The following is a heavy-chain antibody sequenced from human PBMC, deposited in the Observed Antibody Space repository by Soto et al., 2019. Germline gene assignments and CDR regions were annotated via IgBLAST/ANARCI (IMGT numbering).Heavy chain of an antibody. CDR1: GYSISSGYY. CDR3: ARDRRISRAPYNWFDP. CDR2: IYHSGST. V-gene: IGHV4-38-2*02. J-gene: IGHJ5*02. Sequence: SETLSLTCAVSGYSISSGYYWGWIRQPPGKGLEWIGSIYHSGSTYYNPSLKSRVTISVDTSKNQFSLKLRSVTAADTAVYYCARDRRISRAPYNWFDPWGQGTLVTVSS. D-gene: IGHD6-13*01.